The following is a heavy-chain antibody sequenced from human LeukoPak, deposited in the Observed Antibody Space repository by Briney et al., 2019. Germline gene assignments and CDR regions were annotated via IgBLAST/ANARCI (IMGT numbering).Heavy chain of an antibody. V-gene: IGHV4-59*08. CDR3: ARHRGVPGSSNYYYGMDV. Sequence: SETLSLTCTVSGGSISSDYWSWSRQPPGKGLEWIGYIYYSGSTNYNPSLKSRVTISVDTSKNQFSLKLSSVTAADTAVYYCARHRGVPGSSNYYYGMDVWGQGTTVTVSS. CDR2: IYYSGST. CDR1: GGSISSDY. J-gene: IGHJ6*02. D-gene: IGHD2-2*01.